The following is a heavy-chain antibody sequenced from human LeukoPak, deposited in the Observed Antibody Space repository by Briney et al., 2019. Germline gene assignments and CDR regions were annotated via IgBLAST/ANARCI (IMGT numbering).Heavy chain of an antibody. V-gene: IGHV3-33*01. Sequence: PGRSLRLSCAASGFIFSTYGIRWVRQAPGKGLEWVAVIWHDGSKSYYIESMKGRLAGSKDNSRDTAHLQMDSLRAEDTAVYYCARAFGYCSSGNCYSTGTHDVFDIWGQGTTVIVSS. CDR3: ARAFGYCSSGNCYSTGTHDVFDI. J-gene: IGHJ3*02. D-gene: IGHD2-15*01. CDR1: GFIFSTYG. CDR2: IWHDGSKS.